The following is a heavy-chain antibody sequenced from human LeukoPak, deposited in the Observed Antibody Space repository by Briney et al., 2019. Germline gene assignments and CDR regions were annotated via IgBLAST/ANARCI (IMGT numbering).Heavy chain of an antibody. J-gene: IGHJ5*02. CDR1: GGSITNYN. CDR3: ARRRIGDLTIGSDTWFDP. V-gene: IGHV4-59*08. Sequence: SETLSLTCTVSGGSITNYNWNWIRQPPGKGLEWIGYISYSGSTHYNPSLQSRVTISVDTSKNQFSLRLSSVTASDTAVYYCARRRIGDLTIGSDTWFDPWGQGALVTVSS. D-gene: IGHD2-15*01. CDR2: ISYSGST.